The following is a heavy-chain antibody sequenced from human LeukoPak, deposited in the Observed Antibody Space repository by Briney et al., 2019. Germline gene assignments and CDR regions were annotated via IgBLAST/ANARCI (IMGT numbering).Heavy chain of an antibody. CDR3: ARASSGWQKDAFDI. Sequence: GGSLRLSCAASGFTFSSYSMSWVRQAPGKGLEWVANIKQDGSEKYYVDSVKGRFTISRDNAKNSLYLQMNSLRAEDTAVYYCARASSGWQKDAFDIWGQGTMVTVSS. V-gene: IGHV3-7*01. D-gene: IGHD6-19*01. CDR1: GFTFSSYS. CDR2: IKQDGSEK. J-gene: IGHJ3*02.